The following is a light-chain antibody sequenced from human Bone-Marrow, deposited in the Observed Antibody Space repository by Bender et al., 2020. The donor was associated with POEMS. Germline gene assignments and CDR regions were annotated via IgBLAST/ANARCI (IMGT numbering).Light chain of an antibody. V-gene: IGLV2-14*01. J-gene: IGLJ1*01. CDR2: DVS. CDR3: DSFTSTSTYV. CDR1: GSDIGDYDY. Sequence: QSALTQPASVSGSPGQSITISCTGGGSDIGDYDYVSWYQQHPGKAPRLLIYDVSDRPSGVSNRFSGSKSGNTASLTISGLQAEDEADYYCDSFTSTSTYVFGTGTTVTVL.